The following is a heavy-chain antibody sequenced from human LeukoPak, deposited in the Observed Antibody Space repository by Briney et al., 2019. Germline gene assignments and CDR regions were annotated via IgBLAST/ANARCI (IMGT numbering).Heavy chain of an antibody. CDR3: ARYPAAQVWYFDY. CDR2: IKQDGSEK. J-gene: IGHJ4*02. CDR1: GFTFSSHW. V-gene: IGHV3-7*01. Sequence: HTGGSLRLSCAASGFTFSSHWMSWVRQAPGKGLEWVANIKQDGSEKYYVDSVKGRFTISRDNAKNSLYLQMNSLRAEDTAVYYCARYPAAQVWYFDYWGQGTLVTVSS. D-gene: IGHD2-2*01.